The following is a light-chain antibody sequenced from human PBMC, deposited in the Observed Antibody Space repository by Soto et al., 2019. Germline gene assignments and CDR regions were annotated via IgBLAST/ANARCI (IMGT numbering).Light chain of an antibody. CDR3: KQYNNLPVT. CDR1: QSVSSN. J-gene: IGKJ1*01. V-gene: IGKV3-15*01. Sequence: EIVMTQSPATLSVSPGERATLSCRASQSVSSNLAWYQQKPGQAPRLLIYGASTRATGIPARFSGSGSGTEFTLTISSLQSEDFAVYYCKQYNNLPVTFGQGTKVEIK. CDR2: GAS.